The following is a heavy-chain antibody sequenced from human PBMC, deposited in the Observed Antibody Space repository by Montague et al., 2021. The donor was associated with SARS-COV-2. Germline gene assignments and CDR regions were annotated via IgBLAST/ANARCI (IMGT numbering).Heavy chain of an antibody. CDR2: IWYDGSKE. V-gene: IGHV3-33*01. Sequence: SLRLSFAASGFIFRSYVMHWVRQAPGKGLEWMAVIWYDGSKEYYADSVKGRFIISRDTSKDILFLQMSSLRVEDTAVYYCARGPKYSSGWTGYYYGLDVWGPGTTVTVSS. J-gene: IGHJ6*02. CDR1: GFIFRSYV. D-gene: IGHD6-19*01. CDR3: ARGPKYSSGWTGYYYGLDV.